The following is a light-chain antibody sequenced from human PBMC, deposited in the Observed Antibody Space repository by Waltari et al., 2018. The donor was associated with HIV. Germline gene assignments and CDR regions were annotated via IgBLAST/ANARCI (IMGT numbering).Light chain of an antibody. J-gene: IGKJ2*01. Sequence: AIQMTQSPTSLSASVGDRVTITCRASQGVGNDLSWYQQKPGMAPTLLTYGASISQNGVPGRFSGSGSGADFTLTISSLQAEDLATYYCLQDYSWPYTFGQGTKLEIK. CDR2: GAS. CDR3: LQDYSWPYT. V-gene: IGKV1-6*01. CDR1: QGVGND.